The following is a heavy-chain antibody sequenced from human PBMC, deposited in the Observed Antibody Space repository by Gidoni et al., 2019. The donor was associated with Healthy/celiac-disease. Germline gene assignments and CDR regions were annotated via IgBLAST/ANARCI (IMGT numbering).Heavy chain of an antibody. CDR1: GFPFSSYG. D-gene: IGHD2-2*02. V-gene: IGHV3-33*01. CDR3: ARLGYCSSTSCYTRNYYYYGMDV. J-gene: IGHJ6*02. Sequence: QVQLVESGGGVVQPGRSLRLSCAAAGFPFSSYGMPLVRQAPGKGLEWVAVIWYDGSNKYDADSVKGRFTISRDNSKNTLYLQMNSLRAEDTAVYYCARLGYCSSTSCYTRNYYYYGMDVWGQGTTVTVSS. CDR2: IWYDGSNK.